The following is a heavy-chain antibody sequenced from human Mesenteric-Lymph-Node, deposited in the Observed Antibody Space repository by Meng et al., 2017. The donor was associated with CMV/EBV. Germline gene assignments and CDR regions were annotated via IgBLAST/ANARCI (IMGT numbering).Heavy chain of an antibody. CDR1: GYSLTSYW. CDR3: ARMGSSTSYFDY. J-gene: IGHJ4*02. D-gene: IGHD2-2*01. CDR2: IDPSDSYI. Sequence: CKGSGYSLTSYWISWVRQMPGKGLECMGRIDPSDSYINYSPSFQGHVTISADKSTSTAYLQWSNLKASDTAMYYCARMGSSTSYFDYWGQGTLVTVSS. V-gene: IGHV5-10-1*01.